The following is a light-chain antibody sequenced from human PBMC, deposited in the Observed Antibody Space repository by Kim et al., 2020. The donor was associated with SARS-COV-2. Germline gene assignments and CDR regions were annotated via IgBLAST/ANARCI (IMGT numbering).Light chain of an antibody. CDR1: HLGSKY. CDR3: QAWDSITVV. Sequence: SPRLTPLFSCSRDHLGSKYAFWYQQNPGPSPVLVIYQDSKRPSGIPERFSGSTSRNTAPLTFGGPQALAEADYSCQAWDSITVVFGGGTNLTVL. J-gene: IGLJ2*01. CDR2: QDS. V-gene: IGLV3-1*01.